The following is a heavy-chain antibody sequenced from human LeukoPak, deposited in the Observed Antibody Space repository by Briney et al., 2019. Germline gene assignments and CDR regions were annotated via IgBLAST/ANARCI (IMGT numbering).Heavy chain of an antibody. CDR2: IKQDGSEK. D-gene: IGHD5-18*01. Sequence: GGSLRLSCAASGFTVSGNYMSWVRQAPGKGLEWVANIKQDGSEKYYVDSVKGRFTISRDNAKNSLYLQMNSLRAEDTAVYYCAREPTAMILWGQGTLVTVSS. CDR1: GFTVSGNY. CDR3: AREPTAMIL. V-gene: IGHV3-7*01. J-gene: IGHJ4*02.